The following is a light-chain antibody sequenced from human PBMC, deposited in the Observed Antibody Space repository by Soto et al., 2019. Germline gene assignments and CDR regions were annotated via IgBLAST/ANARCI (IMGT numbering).Light chain of an antibody. CDR1: QSISRG. CDR3: QQYNSFAPSS. J-gene: IGKJ2*03. Sequence: DIQMTQSPSTLSASVGDRVTITCRASQSISRGLAWYQQKPGKAPKLLIYKASSLESGVPSRFSGSGSGTEFTLTISSLQPDDFATYYCQQYNSFAPSSFGQGTKLEI. V-gene: IGKV1-5*03. CDR2: KAS.